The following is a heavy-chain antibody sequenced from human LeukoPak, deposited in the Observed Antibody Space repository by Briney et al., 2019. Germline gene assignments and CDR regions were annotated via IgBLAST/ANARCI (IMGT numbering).Heavy chain of an antibody. J-gene: IGHJ6*04. CDR3: ARSHSRVAATSGPRYYYYGMDV. CDR2: IIPIFGTA. V-gene: IGHV1-69*13. CDR1: GGTFSSYA. D-gene: IGHD2-15*01. Sequence: ASVKVSCKASGGTFSSYAISWVRQAPGQGLEWMGGIIPIFGTANYAQKFQGRVTITADESTSTAYMELSSLRSEDTAVYYCARSHSRVAATSGPRYYYYGMDVWGKATTLTVSS.